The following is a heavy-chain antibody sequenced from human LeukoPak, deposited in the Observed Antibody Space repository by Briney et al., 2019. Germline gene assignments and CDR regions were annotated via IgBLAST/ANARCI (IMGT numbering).Heavy chain of an antibody. Sequence: TGESLRLSCAASGFTFDDYGLSWVRQAPGKGLEWVSSIFPSGGEIHYADSVRGRFTISRDNSKSTLSLQMNSLRAEDTAIYYCATYRQVLLPFESWGQGTLVTVSS. CDR3: ATYRQVLLPFES. D-gene: IGHD2-8*02. CDR2: IFPSGGEI. V-gene: IGHV3-23*01. CDR1: GFTFDDYG. J-gene: IGHJ4*02.